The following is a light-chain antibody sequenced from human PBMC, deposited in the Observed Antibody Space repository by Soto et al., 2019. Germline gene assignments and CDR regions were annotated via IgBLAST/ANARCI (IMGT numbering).Light chain of an antibody. CDR2: GAS. J-gene: IGKJ1*01. V-gene: IGKV3-15*01. CDR3: QQYSNWPLT. CDR1: QSVNSN. Sequence: EIMMTHSPVTLSVSPWEIATLSCRASQSVNSNLAWYQQRPGQAPRLLIYGASTRATGIPASFIGNGSGTEFTLTASSLQPEDFAVYYCQQYSNWPLTFGQGTKVDIK.